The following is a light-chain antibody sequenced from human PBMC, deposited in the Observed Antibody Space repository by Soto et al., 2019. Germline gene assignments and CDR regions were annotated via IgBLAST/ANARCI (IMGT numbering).Light chain of an antibody. Sequence: QSVLTQPPSASGTPGQRVTISCSGSTSNIGSNYVYWYQHLPGTAPKLLIYTDNQRPSGVPDRFSGSKSGTSASLAISGLRSEDEADYYCAAWDGNLRGYWAFGGGTQLTVL. CDR3: AAWDGNLRGYWA. J-gene: IGLJ2*01. CDR1: TSNIGSNY. CDR2: TDN. V-gene: IGLV1-47*02.